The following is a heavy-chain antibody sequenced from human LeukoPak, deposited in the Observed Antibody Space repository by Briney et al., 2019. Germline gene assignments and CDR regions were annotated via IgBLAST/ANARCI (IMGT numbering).Heavy chain of an antibody. V-gene: IGHV1-3*01. J-gene: IGHJ4*02. Sequence: ASVKVSCKTSGYTFTTYAIHWVRQAPGDRLEWMGCFNVGHGNTEYSERFQGRVTITTDASATTHFMELSSLRSEDAAVYYCASQYYYGPTGYYGGFDYRGQGTPVTVSS. D-gene: IGHD3-22*01. CDR3: ASQYYYGPTGYYGGFDY. CDR2: FNVGHGNT. CDR1: GYTFTTYA.